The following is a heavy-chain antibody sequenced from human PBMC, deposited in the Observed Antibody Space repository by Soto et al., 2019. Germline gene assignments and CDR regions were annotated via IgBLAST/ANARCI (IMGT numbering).Heavy chain of an antibody. CDR2: ISYDGSNK. V-gene: IGHV3-30*18. D-gene: IGHD5-18*01. Sequence: GGSRRLSCAASGLTFSSDGLHWGRQVPGKGLEWVAVISYDGSNKYYADSVKGRFTISRDNSKNTLYLQMNSLRAEDTAVYYCAKDQDEDTAMVLGGGFDIWGQGTMVTVSS. CDR1: GLTFSSDG. J-gene: IGHJ3*02. CDR3: AKDQDEDTAMVLGGGFDI.